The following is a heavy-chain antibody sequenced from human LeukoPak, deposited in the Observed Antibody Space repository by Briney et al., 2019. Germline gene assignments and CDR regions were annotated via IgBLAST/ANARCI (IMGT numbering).Heavy chain of an antibody. J-gene: IGHJ6*03. CDR2: IYYSGST. Sequence: PSETLSPTCTVSGGSISSSSYYWGWIRQPPGKGLEWIGSIYYSGSTYYNPSLKSRVTISVDTSKNQFSLKLSSVTAADTAVYYCAKGSSSWYYYYYMDVWGKGTTVTVSS. V-gene: IGHV4-39*07. CDR3: AKGSSSWYYYYYMDV. D-gene: IGHD6-13*01. CDR1: GGSISSSSYY.